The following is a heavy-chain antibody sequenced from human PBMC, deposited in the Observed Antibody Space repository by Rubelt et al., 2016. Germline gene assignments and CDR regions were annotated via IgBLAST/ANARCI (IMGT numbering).Heavy chain of an antibody. CDR1: GFIFNPYS. V-gene: IGHV3-48*04. CDR3: ARDLVGETAH. CDR2: ISTDCDTL. D-gene: IGHD1-26*01. Sequence: EVQLVESGGDLVQPGGSLRLSCAASGFIFNPYSMDWVRQAPGQGLEWVAYISTDCDTLYYADSVEGRFTVSRANAKNTPYLQMNNQGAENTAVYYCARDLVGETAHWGQGTLVTVST. J-gene: IGHJ4*02.